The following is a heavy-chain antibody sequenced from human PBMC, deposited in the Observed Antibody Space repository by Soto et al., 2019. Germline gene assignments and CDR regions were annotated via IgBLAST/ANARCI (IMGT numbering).Heavy chain of an antibody. CDR1: GFTFSSYA. CDR2: ISYDGSNK. CDR3: ARLRYSSASRGY. J-gene: IGHJ4*02. V-gene: IGHV3-30-3*01. D-gene: IGHD6-6*01. Sequence: QVQLVESGGGVVQPGRSLRLSCAASGFTFSSYAMHWVRQAPGKGLEWVAVISYDGSNKYYADSVKGRFTISRDNSKNTLYLQMNSLRAEDTAVYYCARLRYSSASRGYWGQGTLVTVSS.